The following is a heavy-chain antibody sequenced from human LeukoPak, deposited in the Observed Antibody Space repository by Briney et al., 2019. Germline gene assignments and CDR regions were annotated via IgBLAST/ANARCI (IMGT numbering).Heavy chain of an antibody. V-gene: IGHV3-23*01. D-gene: IGHD2-8*02. CDR2: ISASGVDT. CDR3: AKDVWWSVS. Sequence: GGSLRLSCAASGFTFSSYSMNWVRQAPGKGLEWVSAISASGVDTFYAPSVKGRFTISRDNSKNTLYLQINSLRAEDTAIYYCAKDVWWSVSWGQGTLVTVSS. J-gene: IGHJ5*02. CDR1: GFTFSSYS.